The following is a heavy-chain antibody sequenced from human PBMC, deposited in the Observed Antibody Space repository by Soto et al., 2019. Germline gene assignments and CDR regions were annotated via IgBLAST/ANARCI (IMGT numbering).Heavy chain of an antibody. CDR3: ARVLGYCSSTRCRDWYFDL. Sequence: ASVKVSCKASGYTFTSHDINWVRQATGQGLEWMGWMNPNSGNTGYAQKFQGRVTMTRNTSISTAYMELSSLRSEDTAVYYCARVLGYCSSTRCRDWYFDLWGRGTLVTV. D-gene: IGHD2-2*01. CDR1: GYTFTSHD. CDR2: MNPNSGNT. J-gene: IGHJ2*01. V-gene: IGHV1-8*01.